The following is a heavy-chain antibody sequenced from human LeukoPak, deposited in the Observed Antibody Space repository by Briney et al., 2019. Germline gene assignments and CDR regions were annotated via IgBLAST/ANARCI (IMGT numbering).Heavy chain of an antibody. CDR3: ARDRPYDY. V-gene: IGHV3-21*01. CDR2: ISGSSTYI. Sequence: GGSLRLSCAASGFTFSSYSMTWVRQAPGKGLEWVSFISGSSTYINSADAVKGRFTISRDNAKNSLYLQMNSLRAEDTAVYYCARDRPYDYWGQGTLVTVSS. CDR1: GFTFSSYS. J-gene: IGHJ4*02.